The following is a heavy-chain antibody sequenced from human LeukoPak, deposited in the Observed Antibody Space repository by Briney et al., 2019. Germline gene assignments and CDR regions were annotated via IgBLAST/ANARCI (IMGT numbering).Heavy chain of an antibody. D-gene: IGHD3-10*01. V-gene: IGHV1-18*01. CDR1: GYTLTSYG. CDR3: ARDVGYGSGSYYNPYNWFDP. CDR2: ISAYNGNT. Sequence: ASVKVSCKASGYTLTSYGISWVRQAPGQGLEWMGSISAYNGNTNYAQKLQGRVTMTTDTSTSTAYMELRSLRSDDTAVYYCARDVGYGSGSYYNPYNWFDPWGQGTLVTVSS. J-gene: IGHJ5*02.